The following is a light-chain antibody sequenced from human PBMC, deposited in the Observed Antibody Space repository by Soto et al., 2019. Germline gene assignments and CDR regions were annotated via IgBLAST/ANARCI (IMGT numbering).Light chain of an antibody. J-gene: IGKJ5*01. V-gene: IGKV1-39*01. CDR2: AAS. CDR1: QSISSY. Sequence: DIQMTQSPSSLSASVGDRVTITCRASQSISSYLNWYQQKPGKAPKLLIYAASSLQSGVPSRFSGRGSGTDFTLTISSLQPEDFATYYCQQSYSTPITFGQGTRRENK. CDR3: QQSYSTPIT.